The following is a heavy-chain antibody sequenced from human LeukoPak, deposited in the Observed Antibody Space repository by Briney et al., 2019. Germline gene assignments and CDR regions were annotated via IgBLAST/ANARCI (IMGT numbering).Heavy chain of an antibody. CDR1: GYTFSRYW. CDR3: ARGGSRFDP. D-gene: IGHD2-15*01. V-gene: IGHV3-7*01. Sequence: GGSLRLSRAASGYTFSRYWMSWVRRAPGKGLEWVANIKSVRSEIYYVVSVKGRFNISRDNAKNSVNLEMNSRRAEDTAVYYCARGGSRFDPWGQGTLVTVSS. J-gene: IGHJ5*02. CDR2: IKSVRSEI.